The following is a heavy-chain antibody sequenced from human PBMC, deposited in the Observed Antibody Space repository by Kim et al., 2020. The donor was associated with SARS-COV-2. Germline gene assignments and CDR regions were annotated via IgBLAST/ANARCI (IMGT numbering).Heavy chain of an antibody. CDR3: ARDQPTFRGNYSPVDGMDG. CDR1: GGSISTYY. V-gene: IGHV4-59*01. Sequence: SETLSLTCTVSGGSISTYYWSWIRQPPGKGLEWIGFISYSGSTNYNPSLKSRVTISVDTSKNQFSLKLNSVTAADTAVYYCARDQPTFRGNYSPVDGMDGWGQGTTVTVSS. J-gene: IGHJ6*02. CDR2: ISYSGST. D-gene: IGHD1-26*01.